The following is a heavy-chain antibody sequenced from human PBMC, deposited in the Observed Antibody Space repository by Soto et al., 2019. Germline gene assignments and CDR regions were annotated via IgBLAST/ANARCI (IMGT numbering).Heavy chain of an antibody. V-gene: IGHV4-31*03. D-gene: IGHD2-15*01. Sequence: SETLSLTCTVSGGSISSSSYYWGWIRQHPGKGLEWIGYIYYSGSTYYNPSLKSRVTISVDTSKNQFSLKLSSVTAADTAVYYCAIGYCSGGSCYSYFDYWGQGTLVTVSS. CDR1: GGSISSSSYY. J-gene: IGHJ4*02. CDR3: AIGYCSGGSCYSYFDY. CDR2: IYYSGST.